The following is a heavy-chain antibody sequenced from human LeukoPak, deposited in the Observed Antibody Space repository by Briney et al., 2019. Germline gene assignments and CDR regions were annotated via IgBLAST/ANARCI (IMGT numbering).Heavy chain of an antibody. Sequence: SETLSLTCTVSGGSISSSSYYWGWIRQPPGKGLEWIGSIYYSGSTYYNPSLKSRVTISVDTSKNQFSLKLSSVTAADTAVYYCARVPRRKWELLDYWGQGTLVTVSS. V-gene: IGHV4-39*07. CDR3: ARVPRRKWELLDY. D-gene: IGHD1-26*01. CDR1: GGSISSSSYY. CDR2: IYYSGST. J-gene: IGHJ4*02.